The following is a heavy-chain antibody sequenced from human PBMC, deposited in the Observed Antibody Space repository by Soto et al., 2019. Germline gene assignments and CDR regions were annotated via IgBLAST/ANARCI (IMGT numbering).Heavy chain of an antibody. V-gene: IGHV4-34*01. Sequence: QVQLQQWGAGLLKPSETLSLTCAVYGGSFSGYYWSWIRQPPGKGLEWIGEINHSGSTNYNPSLKSRVTISVDTSKNQFSLKLSSVTAADTAVYYCASLNPSIAVDHDYWGQGTLVTVSS. D-gene: IGHD6-19*01. CDR2: INHSGST. J-gene: IGHJ4*02. CDR3: ASLNPSIAVDHDY. CDR1: GGSFSGYY.